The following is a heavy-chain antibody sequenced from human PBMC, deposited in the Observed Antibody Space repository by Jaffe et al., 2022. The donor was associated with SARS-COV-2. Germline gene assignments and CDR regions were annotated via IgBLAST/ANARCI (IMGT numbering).Heavy chain of an antibody. CDR1: GYTFTSYY. CDR3: ARVGDYVWGSYRYTGPYYYYGMDV. V-gene: IGHV1-46*01. D-gene: IGHD3-16*02. CDR2: INPSGGST. J-gene: IGHJ6*02. Sequence: QVQLVQSGAEVKKPGASVKVSCKASGYTFTSYYMHWVRQAPGQGLEWMGIINPSGGSTSYAQKFQGRVTMTRDTSTSTVYMELSSLRSEDTAVYYCARVGDYVWGSYRYTGPYYYYGMDVWGQGTTVTVSS.